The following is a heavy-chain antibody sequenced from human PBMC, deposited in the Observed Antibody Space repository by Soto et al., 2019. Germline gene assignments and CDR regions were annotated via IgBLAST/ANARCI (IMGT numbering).Heavy chain of an antibody. Sequence: GGSLRLSCAASGFTFSDYSMTWVRQAPGKGLEWLSYIGSGGSPIKYADSVMGRFTVSRDNAKSSLYLQMNSLRAEDTAVYYCARGLGSSWFFLWGQGTLVTVSS. CDR1: GFTFSDYS. V-gene: IGHV3-48*01. J-gene: IGHJ5*02. CDR3: ARGLGSSWFFL. CDR2: IGSGGSPI. D-gene: IGHD6-13*01.